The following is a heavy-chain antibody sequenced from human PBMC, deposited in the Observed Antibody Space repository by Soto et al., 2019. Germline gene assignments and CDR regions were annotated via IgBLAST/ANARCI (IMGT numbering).Heavy chain of an antibody. CDR3: ARDLWGSAAAGGTGNAFDI. J-gene: IGHJ3*02. CDR1: GGSISSGGYY. V-gene: IGHV4-31*03. D-gene: IGHD6-13*01. CDR2: IYYSGST. Sequence: SETLSLTCTVSGGSISSGGYYWSWIRQHPGKGLEWIGYIYYSGSTYYNPSLKSRVTISVDTSKNQFSLKLSSVTAADTAVYYCARDLWGSAAAGGTGNAFDIWGQGTMVTVSS.